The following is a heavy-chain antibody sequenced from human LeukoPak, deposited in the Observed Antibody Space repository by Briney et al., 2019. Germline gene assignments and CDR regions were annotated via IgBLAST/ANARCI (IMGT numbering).Heavy chain of an antibody. V-gene: IGHV3-23*01. CDR2: ISGSGGAT. CDR3: AKATGVFSSGTKLPFDY. Sequence: PGESLRLSCAASGFTFGSYAMSWVRQAPGKGLEWVSAISGSGGATYSADSVKGRFTVSRDNSKNTLYLQMNNLRAEDTAVYYSAKATGVFSSGTKLPFDYWGQGTLVTVSS. J-gene: IGHJ4*02. CDR1: GFTFGSYA. D-gene: IGHD6-19*01.